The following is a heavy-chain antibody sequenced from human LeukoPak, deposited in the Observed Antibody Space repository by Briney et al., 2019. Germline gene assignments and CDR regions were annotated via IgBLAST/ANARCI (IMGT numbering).Heavy chain of an antibody. D-gene: IGHD1-26*01. CDR1: GFTFSSYW. CDR3: AKDRPRLLGATDY. V-gene: IGHV3-74*01. J-gene: IGHJ4*02. Sequence: PGGSLRLSCAASGFTFSSYWMHWVRQAPGKGLVWVSRINTDGSSTTYADSVKGRFTISRDNSKNTLYLQMNGLRAEDTALYYCAKDRPRLLGATDYWGLGTLVTVSS. CDR2: INTDGSST.